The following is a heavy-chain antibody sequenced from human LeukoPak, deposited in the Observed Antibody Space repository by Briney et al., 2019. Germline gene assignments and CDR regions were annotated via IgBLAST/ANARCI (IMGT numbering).Heavy chain of an antibody. CDR2: IIPILGIA. CDR3: ASINYYDSSGYGEDAFDI. Sequence: ASVKVSCKASGGTFSSYAISWVRQAPGQGLEWMGRIIPILGIANYAQKFQGRVTITADKSTSTAYMELSSLRSEDTAVYYCASINYYDSSGYGEDAFDIWGQGTMVTVSS. V-gene: IGHV1-69*04. CDR1: GGTFSSYA. D-gene: IGHD3-22*01. J-gene: IGHJ3*02.